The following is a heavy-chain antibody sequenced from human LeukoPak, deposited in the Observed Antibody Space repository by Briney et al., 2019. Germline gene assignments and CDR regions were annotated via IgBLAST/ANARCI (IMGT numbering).Heavy chain of an antibody. CDR3: ATDRWYYDSSGQNLKNWIDS. CDR2: FDPEDGET. J-gene: IGHJ5*01. Sequence: ASVKVSCKVSGYTLTELSMHWVRQAPGKGLEWMGGFDPEDGETIYAQKFQGRVTMTEDTSTDTAYMELSSLKSEDTAVYYGATDRWYYDSSGQNLKNWIDSWGQGTLVTVS. D-gene: IGHD3-22*01. CDR1: GYTLTELS. V-gene: IGHV1-24*01.